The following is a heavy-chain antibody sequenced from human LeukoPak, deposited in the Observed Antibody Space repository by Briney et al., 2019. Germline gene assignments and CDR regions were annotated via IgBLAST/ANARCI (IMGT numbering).Heavy chain of an antibody. CDR2: IYSGGST. J-gene: IGHJ4*02. Sequence: GGTLRLSCAASGFTVSRNYMSWVRQAPGKGLEWVSVIYSGGSTYYADSVKGRFTISRDNSKNTLYLQMNSLRAEDTAVYYCARAGPSSSWHQFDYWGQGTLVTVSS. CDR3: ARAGPSSSWHQFDY. CDR1: GFTVSRNY. V-gene: IGHV3-66*01. D-gene: IGHD6-13*01.